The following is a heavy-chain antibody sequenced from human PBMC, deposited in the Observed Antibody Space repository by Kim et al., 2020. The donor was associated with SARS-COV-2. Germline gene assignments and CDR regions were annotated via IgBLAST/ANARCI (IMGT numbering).Heavy chain of an antibody. J-gene: IGHJ6*02. CDR1: GFTFSSYA. CDR2: ISGSGGST. D-gene: IGHD1-20*01. V-gene: IGHV3-23*01. CDR3: ARGERRAHNWTGSDDYYYSIDV. Sequence: GGSLRLSCAASGFTFSSYAMSWVRQAPGKGLEWVSAISGSGGSTYYADSVKGRFTISRDNSKNTLYLQMNSLRAEDTAVYYCARGERRAHNWTGSDDYYYSIDVWAQGTTDTVSS.